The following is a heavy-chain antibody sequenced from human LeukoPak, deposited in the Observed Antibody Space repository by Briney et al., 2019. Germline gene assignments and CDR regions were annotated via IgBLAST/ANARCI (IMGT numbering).Heavy chain of an antibody. CDR3: AKDMKGWQWLALDY. Sequence: GGSLRLSCVASGFTFSSYWMHWVRQDPRKGLVWVSRINGDGRNINYADSVRGRFTISRDNAKNTLYLQMNSLRAEDTAVYYCAKDMKGWQWLALDYWGQGTLVTVSS. D-gene: IGHD6-19*01. J-gene: IGHJ4*02. CDR2: INGDGRNI. CDR1: GFTFSSYW. V-gene: IGHV3-74*01.